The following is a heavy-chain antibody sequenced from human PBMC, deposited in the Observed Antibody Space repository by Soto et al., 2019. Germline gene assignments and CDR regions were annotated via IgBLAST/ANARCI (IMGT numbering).Heavy chain of an antibody. CDR2: TGTRRKYT. D-gene: IGHD3-9*01. CDR1: GYALRDYS. V-gene: IGHV3-48*02. J-gene: IGHJ3*02. Sequence: GSLRLSCAASGYALRDYSMNWVRQAPGKGLEWVSYTGTRRKYTFYADSVRGRFTISRDDARNSVCLQLNSLRDEDTAVYYCVRDRDWAFDIWGQGTMVTVSS. CDR3: VRDRDWAFDI.